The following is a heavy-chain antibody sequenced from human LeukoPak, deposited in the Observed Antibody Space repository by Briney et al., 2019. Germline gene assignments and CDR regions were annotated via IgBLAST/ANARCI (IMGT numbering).Heavy chain of an antibody. V-gene: IGHV4-34*01. Sequence: SETLSLTCAVYGGSFSGYYWSWIRQPPGKGLEWIGEINHSGSTNYNPSLKSRVTISVDTSKNQFSLKLSSVTAADTAVYYCARGVHYGLPYNWFDPWGQGTLVTVSS. CDR2: INHSGST. CDR1: GGSFSGYY. CDR3: ARGVHYGLPYNWFDP. J-gene: IGHJ5*02. D-gene: IGHD4-17*01.